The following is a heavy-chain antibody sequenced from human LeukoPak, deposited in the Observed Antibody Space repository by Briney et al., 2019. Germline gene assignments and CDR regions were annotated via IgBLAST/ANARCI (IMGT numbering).Heavy chain of an antibody. J-gene: IGHJ4*02. CDR2: MNADGSET. D-gene: IGHD5-24*01. Sequence: GGSLRLSCAASGFSLSTYWLHWVRHVPGKGLMWVSRMNADGSETGYADSVKGRFTISYDNARNTLYLQMNSLRAEDTAVYYCAKDRDVYNYVQVFDYWGQGTLVTVSS. CDR1: GFSLSTYW. V-gene: IGHV3-74*01. CDR3: AKDRDVYNYVQVFDY.